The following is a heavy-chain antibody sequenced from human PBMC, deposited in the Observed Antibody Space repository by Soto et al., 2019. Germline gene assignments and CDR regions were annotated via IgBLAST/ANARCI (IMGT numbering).Heavy chain of an antibody. CDR1: GGSISSYY. J-gene: IGHJ6*02. CDR3: ARAAAAAPALGYYYGVDV. V-gene: IGHV4-59*01. D-gene: IGHD6-13*01. Sequence: SETLSLTCTVSGGSISSYYWSWIRQPPGKGLEWIGYIYYSGSTNYNPSLKSRVTISVDTSKNQFSLKLSSVTAADTAVYYCARAAAAAPALGYYYGVDVWGQGTTVTVSS. CDR2: IYYSGST.